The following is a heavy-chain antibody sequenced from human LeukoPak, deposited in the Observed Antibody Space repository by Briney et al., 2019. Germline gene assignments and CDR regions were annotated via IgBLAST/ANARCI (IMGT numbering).Heavy chain of an antibody. V-gene: IGHV4-34*01. D-gene: IGHD1-26*01. J-gene: IGHJ4*02. CDR3: ASTQIVGGSLSNN. CDR1: GGSISPYY. Sequence: SETLSLTCIVSGGSISPYYWSWIRQPPGKGLEWIGEINHSGSTNYNPSLKSRVTISVDTSKHQFSLKLSSVTAADTAVYYCASTQIVGGSLSNNWGQGTLVTVSS. CDR2: INHSGST.